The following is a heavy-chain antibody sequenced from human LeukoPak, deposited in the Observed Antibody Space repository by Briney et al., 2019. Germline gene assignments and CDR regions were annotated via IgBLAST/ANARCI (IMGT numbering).Heavy chain of an antibody. CDR3: ASLQLGATEPYFDY. D-gene: IGHD1-1*01. V-gene: IGHV3-74*01. Sequence: GGSLRLSCAASGFTFSSYWMHWVRQAPGKGLVWVSRINSDGSSTSYADSVKGRFTISRDNAKNTLYLQMNSLRAEDTAVYYCASLQLGATEPYFDYWGQGTLVTVSS. CDR1: GFTFSSYW. J-gene: IGHJ4*02. CDR2: INSDGSST.